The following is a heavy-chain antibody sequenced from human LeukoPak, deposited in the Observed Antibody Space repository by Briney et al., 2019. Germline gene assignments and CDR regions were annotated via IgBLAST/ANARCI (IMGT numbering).Heavy chain of an antibody. CDR3: ARGSIEVQNAFDI. V-gene: IGHV4-59*01. D-gene: IGHD6-6*01. CDR2: IYYSGST. Sequence: SETLSLTCTVSGGSISSYYWSWIRQPPGKGLERIGYIYYSGSTNYNPSLKSRVTISVDTSKNQFSLKLSSVTAADTAVYYCARGSIEVQNAFDIWGQGTMVTVSS. CDR1: GGSISSYY. J-gene: IGHJ3*02.